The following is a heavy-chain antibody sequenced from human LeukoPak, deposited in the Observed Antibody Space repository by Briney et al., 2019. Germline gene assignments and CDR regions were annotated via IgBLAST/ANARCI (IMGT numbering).Heavy chain of an antibody. D-gene: IGHD2-2*01. V-gene: IGHV3-30*09. CDR1: GFTFTNYA. CDR2: VSYDGTDA. CDR3: ANHQIVVVPAAIWAFDI. Sequence: GGSLRLSCAASGFTFTNYAMNWVRQAPGKGLEWVATVSYDGTDASYADSVKGRFAIFRDNSKNTLYLQMNSLRTEDTAVYYCANHQIVVVPAAIWAFDIWGQGTMVTVSS. J-gene: IGHJ3*02.